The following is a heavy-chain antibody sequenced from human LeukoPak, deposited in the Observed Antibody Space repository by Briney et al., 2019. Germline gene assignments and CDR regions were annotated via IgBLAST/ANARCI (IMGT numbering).Heavy chain of an antibody. D-gene: IGHD1-7*01. V-gene: IGHV4-34*01. CDR3: ARELELRY. CDR2: MNQRGSM. J-gene: IGHJ4*02. Sequence: SETLSLTCHVYGASFTGYYWSWIRQSPGKGLEWIGEMNQRGSMNYNPSLKSRVTISVDRSKNQFSLKLSSVTAADTAVYYCARELELRYWGQGTLVTVSS. CDR1: GASFTGYY.